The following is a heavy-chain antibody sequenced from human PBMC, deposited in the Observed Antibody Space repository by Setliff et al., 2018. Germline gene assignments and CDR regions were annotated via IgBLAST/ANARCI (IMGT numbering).Heavy chain of an antibody. CDR1: GGSISTYY. D-gene: IGHD1-1*01. Sequence: KPSETLSLTCTVSGGSISTYYWGLIRQPPGKGLEWIGSIFYSGRTFYNPSLKSRVTISVDTSKNQFSLKLSSVTAADTAVYYCARTGTYRYFDYWGQGTLVTVSS. V-gene: IGHV4-39*01. CDR3: ARTGTYRYFDY. CDR2: IFYSGRT. J-gene: IGHJ4*02.